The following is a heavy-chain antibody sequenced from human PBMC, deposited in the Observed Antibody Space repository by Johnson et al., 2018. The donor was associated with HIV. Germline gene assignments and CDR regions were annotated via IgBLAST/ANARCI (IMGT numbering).Heavy chain of an antibody. Sequence: VQLVESGGGLVQPGGSLRLSCAASGFTVSRNYINWVRQAPGKGLEWVQVIHSGGSTYYADPVKGRFTMSRDSSKNTLYLQMNSLRAEDTAMYHCARSPGEADAFDIWGQGTMVTVSS. V-gene: IGHV3-66*02. CDR3: ARSPGEADAFDI. CDR2: IHSGGST. J-gene: IGHJ3*02. CDR1: GFTVSRNY. D-gene: IGHD3-10*01.